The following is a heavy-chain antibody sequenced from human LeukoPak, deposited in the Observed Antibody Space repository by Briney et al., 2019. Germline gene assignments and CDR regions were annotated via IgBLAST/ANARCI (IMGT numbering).Heavy chain of an antibody. CDR1: GGSFSGYY. CDR3: AIRDYDISTGYPY. Sequence: PSETLSLTCAVYGGSFSGYYWSWIRQPPGKGLEWIGEINHSGSTNYNPSLKSRVTISVDTSKNQFSLKLTSVPPADTAVYYCAIRDYDISTGYPYWGQGTLVTVSS. J-gene: IGHJ4*02. D-gene: IGHD3-9*01. CDR2: INHSGST. V-gene: IGHV4-34*01.